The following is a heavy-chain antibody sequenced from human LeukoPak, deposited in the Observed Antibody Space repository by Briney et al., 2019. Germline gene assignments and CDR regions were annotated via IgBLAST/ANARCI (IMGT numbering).Heavy chain of an antibody. CDR2: IYSGGTI. V-gene: IGHV4-39*01. CDR3: ARRGIWDLQIGNWFDP. CDR1: GGFLSSSSYH. D-gene: IGHD3-16*01. Sequence: PSETLSLTCTVSGGFLSSSSYHWGWVRQPPGKGLECIGSIYSGGTIYYNPSLKTRATISPDTSENQYSLRLTSVTAADTAIYYCARRGIWDLQIGNWFDPWGQGILVIVSS. J-gene: IGHJ5*02.